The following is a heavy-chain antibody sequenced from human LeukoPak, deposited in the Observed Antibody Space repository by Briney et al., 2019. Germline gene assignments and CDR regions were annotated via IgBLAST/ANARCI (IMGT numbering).Heavy chain of an antibody. CDR2: IKEDGSEK. V-gene: IGHV3-7*01. J-gene: IGHJ4*02. Sequence: GGSLRLSCAASGFTFSSYWMSWVRQAPGKGLEWVANIKEDGSEKYYVDSVKGRFTISRDNAKNSLYLQVNSLRAEDTAVYYCARIGLTTGWAFDYWGQGTLVTVSS. D-gene: IGHD1/OR15-1a*01. CDR3: ARIGLTTGWAFDY. CDR1: GFTFSSYW.